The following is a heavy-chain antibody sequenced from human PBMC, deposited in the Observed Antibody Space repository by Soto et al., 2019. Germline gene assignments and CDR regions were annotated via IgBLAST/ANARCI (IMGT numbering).Heavy chain of an antibody. CDR1: GRTFSSYA. Sequence: SVKVSCKASGRTFSSYAISWVRQAPGQGLEWMGGIIPIFGTANYAQKFQGRVTITADESTSTAYMELSSLRSEDTAVYYCARDSFGYYGSGSYYFDYWGQGTLVTVSS. D-gene: IGHD3-10*01. J-gene: IGHJ4*02. V-gene: IGHV1-69*13. CDR3: ARDSFGYYGSGSYYFDY. CDR2: IIPIFGTA.